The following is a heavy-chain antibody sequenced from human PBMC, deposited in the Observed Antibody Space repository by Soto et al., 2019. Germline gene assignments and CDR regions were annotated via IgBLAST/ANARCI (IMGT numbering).Heavy chain of an antibody. Sequence: PGGSLRLSCAASGFTFSNYAISWVRQTPGKGLEWVSVISGSGDFTYYADSVKGRFTISRDNPKNTIYLQMNSLRAEDTAVYYCAKGFYGSGGYYNERAFDSWGQGTLVTVSS. J-gene: IGHJ4*02. D-gene: IGHD3-10*01. V-gene: IGHV3-23*01. CDR3: AKGFYGSGGYYNERAFDS. CDR2: ISGSGDFT. CDR1: GFTFSNYA.